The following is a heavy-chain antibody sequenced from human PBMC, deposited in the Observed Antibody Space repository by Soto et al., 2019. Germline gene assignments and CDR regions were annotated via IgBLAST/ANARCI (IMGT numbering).Heavy chain of an antibody. CDR3: ARERAVGIAVALNWFDP. D-gene: IGHD6-19*01. J-gene: IGHJ5*02. Sequence: GGPLSLSCAAPGSTFGRHSMHCVRQAPGNRLEWVSYISSSSITIYYAYSVKGRFTISRDNAKNSLYLQMNSLRDEDTAVYYCARERAVGIAVALNWFDPWGQRTLVTVSS. V-gene: IGHV3-48*02. CDR1: GSTFGRHS. CDR2: ISSSSITI.